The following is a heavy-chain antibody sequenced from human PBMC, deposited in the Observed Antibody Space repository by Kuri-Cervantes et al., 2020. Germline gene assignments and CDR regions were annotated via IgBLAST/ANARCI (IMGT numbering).Heavy chain of an antibody. Sequence: SCSVSGGSISTDGSYWTWIRQHPWKGLEWVGYIYYSGSAFYNPSLKSRVTISVDTSKNQFSLKLTFVTAADTAMYYCARVLRTSGFIIDYWGQGTLVTVSS. D-gene: IGHD3-22*01. CDR2: IYYSGSA. CDR1: GGSISTDGSY. J-gene: IGHJ4*02. V-gene: IGHV4-31*02. CDR3: ARVLRTSGFIIDY.